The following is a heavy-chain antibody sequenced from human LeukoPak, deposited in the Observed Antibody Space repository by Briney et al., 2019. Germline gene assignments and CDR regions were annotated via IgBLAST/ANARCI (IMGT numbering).Heavy chain of an antibody. J-gene: IGHJ6*03. Sequence: SETLSLTCAVYGGSFSGYYWTWIRQTPEKGLEWIGEMNPSGSTDYNPSLKSRVTISVDTSKNQFSLELSSVTAADTAVYYCARGRQDVTMIVVVMTAVSYYLDVWGKGTTVSVS. D-gene: IGHD3-22*01. V-gene: IGHV4-34*01. CDR3: ARGRQDVTMIVVVMTAVSYYLDV. CDR2: MNPSGST. CDR1: GGSFSGYY.